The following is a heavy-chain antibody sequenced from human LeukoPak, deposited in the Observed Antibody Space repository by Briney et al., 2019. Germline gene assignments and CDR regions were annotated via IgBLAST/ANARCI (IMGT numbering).Heavy chain of an antibody. D-gene: IGHD6-13*01. CDR2: IYSGGST. CDR3: AKDPGPSSSWPYNWFDP. Sequence: PGGSLRLSCAASGFTVSSNYMSWVRQAPGKGLEWVSVIYSGGSTYYADSVKGRFTISRDNSKNTLYLQMNSLRAEDTAVYYCAKDPGPSSSWPYNWFDPWGQGTLVTVSS. V-gene: IGHV3-53*01. J-gene: IGHJ5*02. CDR1: GFTVSSNY.